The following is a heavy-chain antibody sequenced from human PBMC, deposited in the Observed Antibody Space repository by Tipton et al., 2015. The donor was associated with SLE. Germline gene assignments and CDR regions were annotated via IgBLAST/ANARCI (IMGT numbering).Heavy chain of an antibody. CDR3: ARAPYNAFDI. CDR2: IYYSGST. CDR1: GGSISSYY. V-gene: IGHV4-59*01. Sequence: TLSLTCTVSGGSISSYYWSWIRQPPGKGLEWIGYIYYSGSTNYNPSLKSRVTISVDTSENQFSLKLSSVTAADTAVYYCARAPYNAFDIWGQGTMVTVSS. J-gene: IGHJ3*02. D-gene: IGHD2-21*01.